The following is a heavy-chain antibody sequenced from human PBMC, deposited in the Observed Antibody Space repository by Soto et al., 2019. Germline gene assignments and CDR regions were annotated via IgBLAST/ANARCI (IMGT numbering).Heavy chain of an antibody. J-gene: IGHJ4*02. CDR2: MIPIFGTA. D-gene: IGHD1-7*01. CDR3: ASSGITGTTIDVNFDY. Sequence: SVKVSCKACGGTFSSYAISWLRQAPGQGLEWMGGMIPIFGTANYAQKFQGRVTITADESTSTAYMEPSSLRSEDTAGYYCASSGITGTTIDVNFDYWGQGTLVTVSS. CDR1: GGTFSSYA. V-gene: IGHV1-69*13.